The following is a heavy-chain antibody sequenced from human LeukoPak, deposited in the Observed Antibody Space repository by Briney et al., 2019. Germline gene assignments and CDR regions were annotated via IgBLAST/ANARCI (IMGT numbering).Heavy chain of an antibody. CDR2: ISGSGGST. Sequence: GGSLRLSCAASGFTFSSYAMSWVRQAPGKGLEWVSAISGSGGSTYYADSVKGRFTISRDNSKNTLYLQMSSLRAEDTAVYYCAKDSYDSSGYYLDYWGQGTLVTVSS. CDR3: AKDSYDSSGYYLDY. V-gene: IGHV3-23*01. D-gene: IGHD3-22*01. CDR1: GFTFSSYA. J-gene: IGHJ4*02.